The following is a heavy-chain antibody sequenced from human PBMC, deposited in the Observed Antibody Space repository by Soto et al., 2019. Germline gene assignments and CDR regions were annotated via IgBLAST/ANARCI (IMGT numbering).Heavy chain of an antibody. V-gene: IGHV3-53*04. J-gene: IGHJ6*03. CDR3: ARDSTPGYYYMDV. CDR1: GFTVSSNY. CDR2: IYSGGST. Sequence: VQLVESGGGLVQPGGSLRLSCAASGFTVSSNYMSWVRQAPGKGLEWVSVIYSGGSTYYADSVKGRFTISRHNSKNTLYLQMNSLRAEDTAVYYCARDSTPGYYYMDVWGKGTTVTVSS.